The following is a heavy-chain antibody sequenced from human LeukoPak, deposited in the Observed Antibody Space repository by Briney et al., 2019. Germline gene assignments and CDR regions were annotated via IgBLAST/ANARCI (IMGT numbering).Heavy chain of an antibody. CDR1: KFTFNTYS. Sequence: PGGSLRLSCAASKFTFNTYSLHWVRQAPGKGLEWVAVISFDGSNKYYADSVKGRFTLSRDNSKNTLFLQMNSLREEDTAVYYCARGYHDSLIRYYYSFGLDVWGQGTAVTVSS. CDR2: ISFDGSNK. D-gene: IGHD3-22*01. V-gene: IGHV3-30-3*01. CDR3: ARGYHDSLIRYYYSFGLDV. J-gene: IGHJ6*02.